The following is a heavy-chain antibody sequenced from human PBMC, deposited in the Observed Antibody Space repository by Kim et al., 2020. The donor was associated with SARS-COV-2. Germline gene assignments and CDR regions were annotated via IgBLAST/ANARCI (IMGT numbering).Heavy chain of an antibody. CDR2: ISMDGGDT. V-gene: IGHV3-43*02. CDR3: VGDFSYYMAV. Sequence: GGSLRLSCVASGFNFEDYDMHWVRQAPGQGLEWVSRISMDGGDTHYGDSVKGRFTISRDNSKNSLYLEMDSLRPEDTALYYCVGDFSYYMAVWGKGTSVTVSS. J-gene: IGHJ6*03. CDR1: GFNFEDYD.